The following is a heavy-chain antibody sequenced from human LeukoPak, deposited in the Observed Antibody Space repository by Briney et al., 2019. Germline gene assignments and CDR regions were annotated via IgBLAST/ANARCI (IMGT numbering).Heavy chain of an antibody. V-gene: IGHV3-53*01. D-gene: IGHD2-15*01. CDR1: GFTVSSNY. Sequence: PGGSLTLSCAASGFTVSSNYMSWVRQAPGKGLEWVSVIYSSGSTYYADSVKGRFTISRDNSKNTLYLQMNSLRADDTAVYYCARDRGGPEGDWGQGTLVTVSS. J-gene: IGHJ4*02. CDR3: ARDRGGPEGD. CDR2: IYSSGST.